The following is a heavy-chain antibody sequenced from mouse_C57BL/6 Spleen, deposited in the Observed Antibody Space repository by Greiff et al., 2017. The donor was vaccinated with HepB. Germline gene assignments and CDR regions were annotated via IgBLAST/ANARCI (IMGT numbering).Heavy chain of an antibody. V-gene: IGHV1-15*01. CDR2: IDPETGGT. Sequence: QVQLQQSGAELVRPGASVTLSCKASGYTFTDYEMHWVKQTPVHGLEWIGAIDPETGGTAYNQKFKGKAILTADKSSSTAYMELRSLTSEDSAVYYCTRAVVARGPYWYFDVWGTGTTVTVSS. CDR1: GYTFTDYE. D-gene: IGHD1-1*01. CDR3: TRAVVARGPYWYFDV. J-gene: IGHJ1*03.